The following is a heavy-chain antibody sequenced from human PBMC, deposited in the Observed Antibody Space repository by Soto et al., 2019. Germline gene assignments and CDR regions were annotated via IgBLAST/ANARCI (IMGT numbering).Heavy chain of an antibody. D-gene: IGHD2-8*02. V-gene: IGHV3-21*01. CDR3: TGEVASGY. Sequence: GGSLRLSCAASGFTFRIYTMMWVRQTPGKGLEWVSSISPSSDSKYYADSVKGRFTISRDNSRNTLFLEMNSLRSDDMAVYYCTGEVASGYWGQGTQVTVSS. J-gene: IGHJ4*02. CDR2: ISPSSDSK. CDR1: GFTFRIYT.